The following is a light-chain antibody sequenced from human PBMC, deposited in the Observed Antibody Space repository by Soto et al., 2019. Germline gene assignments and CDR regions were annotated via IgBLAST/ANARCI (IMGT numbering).Light chain of an antibody. J-gene: IGKJ1*01. Sequence: GDRVTISCRASQDIGAYVNWYQHKQGKAPRVLMYAASNLKSGVPPRFSGSGVGRDFTLTISDLQPEDFATYYCQRSYSTRTFGQGTKVQRK. V-gene: IGKV1-39*01. CDR3: QRSYSTRT. CDR2: AAS. CDR1: QDIGAY.